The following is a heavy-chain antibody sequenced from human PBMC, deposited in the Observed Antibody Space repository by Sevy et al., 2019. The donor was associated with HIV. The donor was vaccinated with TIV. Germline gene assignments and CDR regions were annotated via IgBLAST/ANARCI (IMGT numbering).Heavy chain of an antibody. CDR3: ATTKDYYESSGCPFDY. Sequence: ASVKVSCKVSGYTLNQLSMHWVRQAPGKGLEWMGSFDPEDGERFYAQKFQGRVTMTEDTSTDTAYMELSSLRSEDTAVYYCATTKDYYESSGCPFDYWGQGTLVIVSS. CDR2: FDPEDGER. CDR1: GYTLNQLS. V-gene: IGHV1-24*01. D-gene: IGHD3-22*01. J-gene: IGHJ4*02.